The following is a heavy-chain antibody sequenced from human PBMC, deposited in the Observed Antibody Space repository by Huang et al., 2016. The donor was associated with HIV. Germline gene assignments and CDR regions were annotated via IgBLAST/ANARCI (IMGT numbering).Heavy chain of an antibody. CDR2: LNPNLGKA. J-gene: IGHJ4*02. V-gene: IGHV1-8*01. D-gene: IGHD6-19*01. Sequence: QAQLVQSGPEVKKPGASVKVSCQTPGYIFSNYDINWVRQAPGQWRQWMGWLNPNLGKAADGQKFQGRVTLTRSTSTGAAFMVLNSLTSQDTAVYYGARLTSGWYQDYWGQGTLVTVSS. CDR3: ARLTSGWYQDY. CDR1: GYIFSNYD.